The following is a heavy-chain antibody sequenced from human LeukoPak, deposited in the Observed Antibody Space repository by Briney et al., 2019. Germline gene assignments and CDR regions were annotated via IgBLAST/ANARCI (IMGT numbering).Heavy chain of an antibody. CDR3: VREAGYCASVCLKSNWFDP. CDR1: GFPFSNHA. CDR2: ISNGNT. V-gene: IGHV3-23*01. Sequence: PGGSPRLSRAASGFPFSNHAMSWVRQPPGKGPEWVAAISNGNTYYADSVRGRFAISRDDSKNMVYLQMNSLRDEDTALYYCVREAGYCASVCLKSNWFDPWGQGTLVTVSS. J-gene: IGHJ5*02. D-gene: IGHD2-15*01.